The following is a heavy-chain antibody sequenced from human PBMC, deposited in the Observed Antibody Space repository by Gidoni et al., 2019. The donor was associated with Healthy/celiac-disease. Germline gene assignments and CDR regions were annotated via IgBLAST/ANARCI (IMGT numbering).Heavy chain of an antibody. Sequence: EVQLVESGGGLVQHGGSLRLSCAASGFTFSSYWMRWVRQAPGKGLEWVANRKQDGSEKYYVDSVKGRLTSSRDNAKNSLYLQMNSLRAEDTAVYYCARVNVYCSSTSCYSTFDYWGQGTLVTVSS. V-gene: IGHV3-7*01. CDR3: ARVNVYCSSTSCYSTFDY. CDR2: RKQDGSEK. CDR1: GFTFSSYW. J-gene: IGHJ4*02. D-gene: IGHD2-2*01.